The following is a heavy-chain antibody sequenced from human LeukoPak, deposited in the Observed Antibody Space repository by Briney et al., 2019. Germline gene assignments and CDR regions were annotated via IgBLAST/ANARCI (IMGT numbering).Heavy chain of an antibody. CDR1: GYTFTSYG. J-gene: IGHJ6*03. D-gene: IGHD1-26*01. V-gene: IGHV1-18*01. CDR2: ISAYNGNT. Sequence: GASVKVSCKASGYTFTSYGISWVRQAPGQGLEWMGWISAYNGNTNYAQKLQGRVTMTTNTSTSTAYMELRSLRSDDTAVYYCAREVGATDYYYYMDVWGKGTTVTVSS. CDR3: AREVGATDYYYYMDV.